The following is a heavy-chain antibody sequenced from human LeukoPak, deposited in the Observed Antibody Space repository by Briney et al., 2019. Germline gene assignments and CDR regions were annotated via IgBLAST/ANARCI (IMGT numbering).Heavy chain of an antibody. CDR3: ARPLTTSGWYFDL. V-gene: IGHV1-2*02. J-gene: IGHJ2*01. CDR1: GYTFTGFY. Sequence: ASVKASCKASGYTFTGFYIHWVRQAPGQGLEWMGWINPNSGGTNYAQKFQDRGTMTRGTSISTAYMELSSLKSDDTAVYYCARPLTTSGWYFDLWSRGTLVTVSS. D-gene: IGHD1-14*01. CDR2: INPNSGGT.